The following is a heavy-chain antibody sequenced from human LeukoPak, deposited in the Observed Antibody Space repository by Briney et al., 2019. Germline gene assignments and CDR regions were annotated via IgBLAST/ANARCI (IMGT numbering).Heavy chain of an antibody. J-gene: IGHJ4*02. CDR3: ARLTLGYGSGSYYRRYYFDY. CDR1: GGTFTSYA. CDR2: IIPIFGTA. Sequence: SVKVSCKASGGTFTSYAISWVRQAPGHGLEWMGGIIPIFGTANYAQKFQGRVTITADESTSTAYMEPSSLRTEDTAVYYCARLTLGYGSGSYYRRYYFDYWGQGTLVTVSS. V-gene: IGHV1-69*01. D-gene: IGHD3-10*01.